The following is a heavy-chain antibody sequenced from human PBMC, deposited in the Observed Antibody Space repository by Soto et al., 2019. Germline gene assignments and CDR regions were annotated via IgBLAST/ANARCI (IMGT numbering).Heavy chain of an antibody. V-gene: IGHV1-3*01. Sequence: GASVKVSCKASGYMFTRYAMHWVRQAPGQRLEWMGWINAGNGNTKYSQKFQGRVTITTDTSASTAYMELSSPRSEDTAVYYCARDGAVAGDSNFDYWGQGTLVTVSS. D-gene: IGHD6-19*01. J-gene: IGHJ4*02. CDR3: ARDGAVAGDSNFDY. CDR1: GYMFTRYA. CDR2: INAGNGNT.